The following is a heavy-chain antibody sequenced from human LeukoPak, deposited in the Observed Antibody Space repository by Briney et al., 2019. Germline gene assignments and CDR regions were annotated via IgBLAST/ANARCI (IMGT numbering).Heavy chain of an antibody. J-gene: IGHJ4*02. D-gene: IGHD4-17*01. CDR3: ARDRSKTVTTNLLVY. CDR2: ISYDGSNK. V-gene: IGHV3-30*04. Sequence: GGSLRLSCAASGFTFSSYAMHWVRQAPGKGLEWVAVISYDGSNKYYADSAKGRFTISRDNSKNTLYLQMNSLRAEDTAVYYCARDRSKTVTTNLLVYWGQGTLVTVSS. CDR1: GFTFSSYA.